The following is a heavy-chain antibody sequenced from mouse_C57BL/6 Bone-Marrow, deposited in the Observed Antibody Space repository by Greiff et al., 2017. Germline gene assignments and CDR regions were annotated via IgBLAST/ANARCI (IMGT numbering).Heavy chain of an antibody. J-gene: IGHJ3*01. CDR3: AIRYYGSSYGFAY. CDR2: IHPSDSDT. V-gene: IGHV1-74*01. CDR1: GYTFTSYW. D-gene: IGHD1-1*01. Sequence: QVQLKEPGAELVKPGASVKVSCKASGYTFTSYWMHWVKQRPGQGLEWIGRIHPSDSDTNYNQKFKGKATLTVDKSSSTAYMQLSSLTSEDSAVYYCAIRYYGSSYGFAYWGQGTLVTVSA.